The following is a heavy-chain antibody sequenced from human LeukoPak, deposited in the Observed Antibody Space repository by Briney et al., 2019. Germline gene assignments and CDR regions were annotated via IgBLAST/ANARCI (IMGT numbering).Heavy chain of an antibody. CDR3: AKTLVWFGEPTPPYYFDY. Sequence: SVKVSCKASGGTFSSYAISWVRQAPGQGLEWMGGIIPIFGTANYAQKFQGRVTITADESTSTAYMELSSLRSEDTAVYYCAKTLVWFGEPTPPYYFDYWGQGTLVTVSS. CDR2: IIPIFGTA. D-gene: IGHD3-10*01. CDR1: GGTFSSYA. J-gene: IGHJ4*02. V-gene: IGHV1-69*13.